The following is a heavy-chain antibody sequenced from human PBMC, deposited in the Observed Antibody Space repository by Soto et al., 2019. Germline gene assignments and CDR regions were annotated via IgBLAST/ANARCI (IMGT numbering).Heavy chain of an antibody. CDR2: INAGNGNT. J-gene: IGHJ1*01. CDR3: AMYYDFWSGYYPAEYFQH. V-gene: IGHV1-3*01. D-gene: IGHD3-3*01. Sequence: GASVKVSCKASGYTFTSYAMHWVRQAPGQRLEWMGWINAGNGNTKYSQKFQGRVTITRDTSASTAYMELSSLRSEDTAVYYCAMYYDFWSGYYPAEYFQHWGQGTLVTVSS. CDR1: GYTFTSYA.